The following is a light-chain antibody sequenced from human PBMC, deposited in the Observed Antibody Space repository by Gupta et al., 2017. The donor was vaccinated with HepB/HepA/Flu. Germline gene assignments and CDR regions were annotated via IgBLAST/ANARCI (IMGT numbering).Light chain of an antibody. V-gene: IGKV1-39*01. CDR1: QSISSY. CDR3: QESYSTPNT. Sequence: DIQMTQSPSSLSASVGDRVTITCRASQSISSYLNWYQQKPGKAPKLLIYAASTLQSGVPSRFSGSRSGTDFTLTISRLQPEDFATYYCQESYSTPNTFGGGTKVEIK. CDR2: AAS. J-gene: IGKJ4*01.